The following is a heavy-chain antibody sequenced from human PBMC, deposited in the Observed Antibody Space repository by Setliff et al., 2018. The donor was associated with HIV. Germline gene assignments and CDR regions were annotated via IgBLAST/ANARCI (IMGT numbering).Heavy chain of an antibody. CDR1: GGSFSGFY. V-gene: IGHV4-34*01. CDR3: ARGPPGSSIGWYVGY. Sequence: PSETLSLTCAVYGGSFSGFYWNWIRQPPGKGLEWIGEINHSGSTNYNPSLKSRVTISVDTSKNQFSLRLSSVIAADTAVYYCARGPPGSSIGWYVGYWGQGTLVPSPQ. J-gene: IGHJ4*02. D-gene: IGHD6-19*01. CDR2: INHSGST.